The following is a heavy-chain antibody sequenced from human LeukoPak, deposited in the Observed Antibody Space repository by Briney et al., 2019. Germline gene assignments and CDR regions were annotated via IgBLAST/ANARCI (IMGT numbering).Heavy chain of an antibody. V-gene: IGHV3-7*05. D-gene: IGHD2-21*01. J-gene: IGHJ1*01. Sequence: GGSLRLSCAASGIPFSGYWMGWVRQAPGKGPEWVAIINQDGSAGYYVDSVKGRFTISRDNPRNSLYLQMNSLRAEDTAMYYCAIPSRGGESSDWGQGTLATVSS. CDR1: GIPFSGYW. CDR2: INQDGSAG. CDR3: AIPSRGGESSD.